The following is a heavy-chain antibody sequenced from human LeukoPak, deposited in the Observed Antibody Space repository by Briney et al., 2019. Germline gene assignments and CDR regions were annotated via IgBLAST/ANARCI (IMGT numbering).Heavy chain of an antibody. CDR1: GFTFSDYY. J-gene: IGHJ4*02. Sequence: GGSLRLSCAASGFTFSDYYMSWIRQAPGKGLEWVSYISSGSTIYYADSVKGRFTISRDNAKNSLYLQMNSLRAEDTAVYYCARRRHYGSGSYLGYWGQGTLVTVSS. D-gene: IGHD3-10*01. V-gene: IGHV3-11*01. CDR3: ARRRHYGSGSYLGY. CDR2: ISSGSTI.